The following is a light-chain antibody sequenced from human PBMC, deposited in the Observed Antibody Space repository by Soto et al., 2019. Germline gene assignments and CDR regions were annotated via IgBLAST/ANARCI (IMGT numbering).Light chain of an antibody. J-gene: IGKJ1*01. CDR3: QQFGSSWWT. V-gene: IGKV3-20*01. CDR1: ETVYDRQ. Sequence: IVLTQSPGTLSASPGGRATLSCRSSETVYDRQLAWYQQRAGQAPRLLIYAISTRAAGIPDRFSGSGSGTDFTLTISRVEPADSAMYYCQQFGSSWWTFAQGTKAE. CDR2: AIS.